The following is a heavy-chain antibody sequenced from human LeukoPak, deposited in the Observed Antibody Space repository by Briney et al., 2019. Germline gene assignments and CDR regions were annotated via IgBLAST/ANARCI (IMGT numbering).Heavy chain of an antibody. D-gene: IGHD6-19*01. CDR3: ARGGIAVPGMRYYFDY. CDR2: IYHSGST. V-gene: IGHV4-4*02. Sequence: SETLSLTCAVSGGSISSSNWWSWVRQPPGKGLEWIGEIYHSGSTNYNPSLKSRVTISVDTSKNQFSLKLSSVTAADTAVYYCARGGIAVPGMRYYFDYWGQGTLVTVSS. CDR1: GGSISSSNW. J-gene: IGHJ4*02.